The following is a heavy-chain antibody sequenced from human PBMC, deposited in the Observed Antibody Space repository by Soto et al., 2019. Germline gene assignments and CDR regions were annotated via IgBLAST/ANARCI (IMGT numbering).Heavy chain of an antibody. V-gene: IGHV1-18*01. D-gene: IGHD3-10*01. CDR3: AIVITMVRGVPINYGMDV. Sequence: QVQLVQSGAEVKKPGASVKVSCKASGYTFTSYGISWVRQAPGQGLEWMGWISAYNGNTTYAQKLQGRVTMTTDTSTSTAYMELRSLRSDDTAVYYCAIVITMVRGVPINYGMDVWGQGTTVTVSS. CDR1: GYTFTSYG. CDR2: ISAYNGNT. J-gene: IGHJ6*02.